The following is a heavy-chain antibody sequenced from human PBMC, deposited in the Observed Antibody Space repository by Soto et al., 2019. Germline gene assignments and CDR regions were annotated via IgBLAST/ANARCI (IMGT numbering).Heavy chain of an antibody. D-gene: IGHD3-3*01. Sequence: GGSLRLSCAASGFTFSSYAMSWVRQAPGKGLEWVSAISGSGGSTYYADSVKGRFTISRDNSKNTLYLQMNSLRAEDKAVYYCANFYVFWSGYFGDYYYGMDVWGQGTTVTVSS. V-gene: IGHV3-23*01. CDR1: GFTFSSYA. J-gene: IGHJ6*02. CDR3: ANFYVFWSGYFGDYYYGMDV. CDR2: ISGSGGST.